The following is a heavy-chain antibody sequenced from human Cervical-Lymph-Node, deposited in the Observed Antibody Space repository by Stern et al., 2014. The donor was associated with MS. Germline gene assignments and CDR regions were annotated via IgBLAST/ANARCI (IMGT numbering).Heavy chain of an antibody. CDR2: ISSSSSTI. CDR3: ARDSGSGMLYYFDF. V-gene: IGHV3-48*01. D-gene: IGHD2-15*01. J-gene: IGHJ4*02. CDR1: GFTSNTYS. Sequence: VQLVESGGGLVQPGGSLRLSCAVSGFTSNTYSLNWVRQGPGKGLEGVSYISSSSSTIHYADSVKGRFTISRDNAKNSLYLQMNSLRAEDTAVYYCARDSGSGMLYYFDFWGQGSLVAVSS.